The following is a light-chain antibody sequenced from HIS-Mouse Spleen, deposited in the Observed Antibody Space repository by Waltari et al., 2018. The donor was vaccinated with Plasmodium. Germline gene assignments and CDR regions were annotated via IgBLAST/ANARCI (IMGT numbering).Light chain of an antibody. J-gene: IGKJ3*01. CDR3: QQYYSYPFT. V-gene: IGKV1-8*01. CDR2: AAS. CDR1: QGISSY. Sequence: AIRMTQSPSSFSASTGDRVTITCRASQGISSYLAWYQQKPGKAPKLLIYAASTLQSGVTSRFSGSGSGTDFTLTSSCLQSEDFATYYCQQYYSYPFTFGPGTKVDIK.